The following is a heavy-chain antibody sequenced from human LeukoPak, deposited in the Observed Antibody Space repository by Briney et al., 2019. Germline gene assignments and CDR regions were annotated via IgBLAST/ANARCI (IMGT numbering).Heavy chain of an antibody. CDR3: TKSRGYSRDGFDY. J-gene: IGHJ4*02. CDR2: ISGSGGST. CDR1: GFTFSSYA. D-gene: IGHD5-18*01. V-gene: IGHV3-23*01. Sequence: PGGSLRLSCAASGFTFSSYAMSWVRQAPGKGLEWVSAISGSGGSTYYADSVKGRFTISRDISKNTLFLQMNSLRAEDTALYYCTKSRGYSRDGFDYWGQGTLVTVSS.